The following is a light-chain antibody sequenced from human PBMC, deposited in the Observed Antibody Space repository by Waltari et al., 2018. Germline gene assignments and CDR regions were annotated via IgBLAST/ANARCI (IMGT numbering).Light chain of an antibody. CDR2: TDN. J-gene: IGLJ3*02. CDR1: SSNIGTNT. Sequence: QSVLTQPPSASGTPGQGVTISCSGSSSNIGTNTVSWYQQFPGTAPQLLIHTDNQRPSGVPDRFSGSKSGTSAYLAISGLQSEDEAHYFCAAWDDSLNTRLFGGGTKVTVL. V-gene: IGLV1-44*01. CDR3: AAWDDSLNTRL.